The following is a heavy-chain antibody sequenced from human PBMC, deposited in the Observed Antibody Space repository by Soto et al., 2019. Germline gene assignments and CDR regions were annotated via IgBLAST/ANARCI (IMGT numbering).Heavy chain of an antibody. Sequence: EVQLVESGGGLVQPGGSLRLSCAASGFTFSSYDMHWVRQATGKGLEWVSAIGTAGDTYYPGSVKGRFTISRENAKNSLYLQMNSLRAGDTAVYYCARVSFTMVRGVTPPYWYFDLWGRGTLVTVSS. J-gene: IGHJ2*01. D-gene: IGHD3-10*01. CDR1: GFTFSSYD. CDR3: ARVSFTMVRGVTPPYWYFDL. V-gene: IGHV3-13*01. CDR2: IGTAGDT.